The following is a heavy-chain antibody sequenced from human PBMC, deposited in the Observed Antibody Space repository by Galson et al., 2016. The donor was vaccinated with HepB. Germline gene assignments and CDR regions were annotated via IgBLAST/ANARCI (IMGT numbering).Heavy chain of an antibody. D-gene: IGHD3-22*01. J-gene: IGHJ4*02. CDR3: ARHEAGSGDSRGYFDY. Sequence: SLRLSCAASGFSFSSFWMSWVRQAPGKGLEWVSSTNELGTERYYVDSVKGRFTILRANSKNSVYLRMNALSDEDTAVYYCARHEAGSGDSRGYFDYWGQGTLVTVSS. CDR1: GFSFSSFW. V-gene: IGHV3-7*01. CDR2: TNELGTER.